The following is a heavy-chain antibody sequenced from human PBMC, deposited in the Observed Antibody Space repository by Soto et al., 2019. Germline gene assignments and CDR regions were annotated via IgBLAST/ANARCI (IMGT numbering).Heavy chain of an antibody. D-gene: IGHD3-22*01. CDR3: ASQHYYDSSGYYVVY. J-gene: IGHJ4*02. CDR1: GGSISSGGDS. CDR2: IHYSGST. Sequence: TLSLTCAVSGGSISSGGDSWSWIRQPPGKGLEWIGNIHYSGSTYYDSSLKSRVTISVDTSKNQFYLKLSSVTAADMAMYYCASQHYYDSSGYYVVYWGQGTLVTVSS. V-gene: IGHV4-30-2*03.